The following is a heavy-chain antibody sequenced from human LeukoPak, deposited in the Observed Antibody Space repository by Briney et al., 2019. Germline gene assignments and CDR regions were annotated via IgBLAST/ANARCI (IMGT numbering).Heavy chain of an antibody. V-gene: IGHV3-21*01. J-gene: IGHJ6*02. CDR3: AALQDQLLSYGMDV. CDR1: GFTFSSYS. CDR2: ISSSSSYI. D-gene: IGHD2-2*01. Sequence: GGSLRLSCAASGFTFSSYSKNWVRQAPGKGLEWVSTISSSSSYIYYADSVKGRLTISRDNAKNSVYLHMHSLRAEDEAVFSWAALQDQLLSYGMDVWGQGTTVTVSS.